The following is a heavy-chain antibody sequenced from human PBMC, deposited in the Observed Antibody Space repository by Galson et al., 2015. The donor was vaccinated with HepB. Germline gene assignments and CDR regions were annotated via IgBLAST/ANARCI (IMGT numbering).Heavy chain of an antibody. Sequence: SLRLSCAASGFTFSNYGMHWVRQAPGKGLEWVAAIWYDGDPKYYADSVKGRFTVSRDTSKSTLYLQMNSLRVGDTAVYYCAGGPPRERDIWSRHYTRPDFWGQGTLVTVSS. CDR2: IWYDGDPK. D-gene: IGHD3-3*01. J-gene: IGHJ4*02. CDR3: AGGPPRERDIWSRHYTRPDF. CDR1: GFTFSNYG. V-gene: IGHV3-33*01.